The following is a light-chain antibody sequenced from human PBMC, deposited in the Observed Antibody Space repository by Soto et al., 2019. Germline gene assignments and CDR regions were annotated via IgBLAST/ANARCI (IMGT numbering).Light chain of an antibody. Sequence: EIVLTQSPATLSLSPGERATLSCRASQSVSKYLAWYQQKPGQAPRLLIHDASNRATGIPARFSGSGSGIDVTLTISCLEPEDCGVYYGQQRSYWPQITFGGGTKVEIK. CDR2: DAS. V-gene: IGKV3-11*01. J-gene: IGKJ4*01. CDR1: QSVSKY. CDR3: QQRSYWPQIT.